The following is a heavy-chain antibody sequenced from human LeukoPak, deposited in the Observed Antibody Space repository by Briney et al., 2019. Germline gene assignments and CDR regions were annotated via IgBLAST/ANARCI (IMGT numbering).Heavy chain of an antibody. CDR1: GFTFSSYA. V-gene: IGHV3-23*01. Sequence: GGFLTLSCAASGFTFSSYAMSWVREAPARGLEWVSSLRGNGDTFYADSVEGRFTLSRDDSRNTVYLHLNNLRVEDTAVYYCAKASWVSSADAVLWGQGTVVTVSS. CDR2: LRGNGDT. CDR3: AKASWVSSADAVL. D-gene: IGHD3-16*01. J-gene: IGHJ4*02.